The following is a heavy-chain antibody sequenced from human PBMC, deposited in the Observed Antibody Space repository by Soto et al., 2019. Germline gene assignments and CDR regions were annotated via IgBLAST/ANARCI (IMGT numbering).Heavy chain of an antibody. CDR2: INTYNGNT. D-gene: IGHD3-16*01. J-gene: IGHJ6*02. CDR3: AMVDVYVTPSPQDV. V-gene: IGHV1-18*01. Sequence: ASVKVSCKASGYSFTRYGIGWARQAPGQGLEWMGWINTYNGNTNYAQNLQGRLTLTTDTSTTTAYMELRSLRSNDTAIYYCAMVDVYVTPSPQDVWGQGTTVTVS. CDR1: GYSFTRYG.